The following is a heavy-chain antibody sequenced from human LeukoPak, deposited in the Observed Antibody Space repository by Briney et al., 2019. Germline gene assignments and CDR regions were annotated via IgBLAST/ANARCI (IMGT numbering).Heavy chain of an antibody. CDR1: GFTFDDYG. J-gene: IGHJ4*02. CDR2: INWNGGST. CDR3: ARRVDTAMVTYFDY. V-gene: IGHV3-20*04. D-gene: IGHD5-18*01. Sequence: PGGSLRLSCAASGFTFDDYGMSWVRQAPGKGLEWVSGINWNGGSTGYADSVKGRLTISRDNAKNSLYLQMNSLRAEDTALYYCARRVDTAMVTYFDYWGQGTLVTVSS.